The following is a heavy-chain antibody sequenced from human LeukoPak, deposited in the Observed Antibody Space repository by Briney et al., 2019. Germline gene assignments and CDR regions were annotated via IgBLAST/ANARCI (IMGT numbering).Heavy chain of an antibody. CDR1: GGSFSGYY. CDR2: INHSGST. CDR3: ARVVAIAAAGTDYFDY. J-gene: IGHJ4*02. D-gene: IGHD6-13*01. V-gene: IGHV4-34*01. Sequence: PSETLSLTCAVYGGSFSGYYWSWIRQPPGKGLEWIGEINHSGSTNYNPSLKSRVTISADTSKNQFPLKLSSVTAADTAVYYCARVVAIAAAGTDYFDYWGQGTLVTVSS.